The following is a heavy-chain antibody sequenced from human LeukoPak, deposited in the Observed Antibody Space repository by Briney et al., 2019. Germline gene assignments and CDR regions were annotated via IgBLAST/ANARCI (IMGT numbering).Heavy chain of an antibody. D-gene: IGHD3-3*01. CDR2: INHSGST. CDR3: VREGPIRFLEQIDY. J-gene: IGHJ4*02. CDR1: GGSFSGYY. Sequence: SETLSLTCAVYGGSFSGYYWSWIRQPPGKGLEWIGEINHSGSTNYNPSLKSRVTISVDTSKNQFSLKLSSVTAADTALYYCVREGPIRFLEQIDYWGQGTLVSISS. V-gene: IGHV4-34*01.